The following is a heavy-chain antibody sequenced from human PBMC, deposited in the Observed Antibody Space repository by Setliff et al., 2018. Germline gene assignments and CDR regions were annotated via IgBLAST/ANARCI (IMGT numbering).Heavy chain of an antibody. CDR2: IHNNGRI. D-gene: IGHD3-9*01. J-gene: IGHJ6*04. V-gene: IGHV4-59*08. CDR1: GASITSYY. CDR3: ARHALSFDSAWDV. Sequence: WETLSLTCSVSGASITSYYWSWIRQPPGKGLEWIAYIHNNGRIKYNPALKSRVTISLDTSKNQFSLNLNSATAADTAVYYCARHALSFDSAWDVWGKGTTVTVSS.